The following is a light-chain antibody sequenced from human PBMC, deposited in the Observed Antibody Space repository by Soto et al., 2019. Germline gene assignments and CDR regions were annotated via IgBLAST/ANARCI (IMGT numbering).Light chain of an antibody. J-gene: IGKJ2*01. CDR1: QSVSSSH. CDR3: QQYGTSPPKYT. Sequence: EVVLTQSPDTLSLSPGERATLSCRASQSVSSSHLAWYQQKPGQAPRLLIYGASDRATDIPDRFSGSGSGTGFTLTISRLEPEDFAVYYCQQYGTSPPKYTFGQGTKLEI. CDR2: GAS. V-gene: IGKV3-20*01.